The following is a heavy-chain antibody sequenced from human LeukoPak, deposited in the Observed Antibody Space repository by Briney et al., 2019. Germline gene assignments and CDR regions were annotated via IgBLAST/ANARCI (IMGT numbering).Heavy chain of an antibody. CDR1: GFTVSTNY. Sequence: GGSLRLSCVASGFTVSTNYMTWVRQAPGKGLEWVSVIYSGGNTYYADSVKGRFTISRDNSKNTMYLQMNSLRAEDTAMYHCGRTDYGSGRYFDYWGQGTLVTVFS. J-gene: IGHJ4*02. D-gene: IGHD3-10*01. CDR2: IYSGGNT. CDR3: GRTDYGSGRYFDY. V-gene: IGHV3-53*01.